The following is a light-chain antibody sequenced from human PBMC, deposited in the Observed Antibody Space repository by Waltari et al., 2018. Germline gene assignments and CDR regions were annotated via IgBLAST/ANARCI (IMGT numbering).Light chain of an antibody. CDR1: NIESKS. CDR2: YDS. Sequence: SYVLTQPPSVAVAPGETARVTCGGNNIESKSVHWYHQHPGQAPVLGISYDSDRPAGIPERFCGANAGDTATLTISRVEAGDEADYYCQVWDANTDPGVFGTGTEVTVL. CDR3: QVWDANTDPGV. V-gene: IGLV3-21*01. J-gene: IGLJ1*01.